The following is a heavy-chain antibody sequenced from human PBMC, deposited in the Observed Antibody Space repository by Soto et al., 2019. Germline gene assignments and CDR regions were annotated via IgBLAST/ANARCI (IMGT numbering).Heavy chain of an antibody. J-gene: IGHJ5*02. D-gene: IGHD3-10*01. CDR3: ARVELLWFGELLPNWFDP. Sequence: SETLSLTCTVSGGSISSYYWSWIRQPPGKGLEWIGYIYYSGSTNYNPSLKSRVTISVDTSKNQFSLKLSSVTAADTAVYYFARVELLWFGELLPNWFDPWGQGTLVTVSS. CDR1: GGSISSYY. CDR2: IYYSGST. V-gene: IGHV4-59*01.